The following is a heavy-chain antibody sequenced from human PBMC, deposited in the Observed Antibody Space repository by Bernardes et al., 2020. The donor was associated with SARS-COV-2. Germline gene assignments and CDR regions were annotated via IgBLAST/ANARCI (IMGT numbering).Heavy chain of an antibody. D-gene: IGHD3-3*01. CDR3: ARGAGVTYYDFWSGYRIPNSDHYYYGMDV. Sequence: ASVKVSCKASGYTFTSYDINWVRQATGQGLEWMGWMNPNSGNTGYAQKFQGRVTMTRNTSISTAYMELSSLRSEDTAVYYCARGAGVTYYDFWSGYRIPNSDHYYYGMDVWGQGTTVTVSS. V-gene: IGHV1-8*01. CDR2: MNPNSGNT. CDR1: GYTFTSYD. J-gene: IGHJ6*02.